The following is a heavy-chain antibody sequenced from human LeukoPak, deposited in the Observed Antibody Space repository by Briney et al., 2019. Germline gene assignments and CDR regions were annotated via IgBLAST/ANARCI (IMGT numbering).Heavy chain of an antibody. CDR2: ISYSGSI. CDR1: GGSISSRPYY. D-gene: IGHD3-16*01. CDR3: ATLEIGDYYFDY. J-gene: IGHJ4*02. Sequence: KPSETLSLTCTVSGGSISSRPYYWGWVRQPPGKGLEWIGSISYSGSIRYNPSLKSRVTISVDTSKNHFSLRLSSVTAADTAVYYCATLEIGDYYFDYWGQGTLVTVSS. V-gene: IGHV4-39*01.